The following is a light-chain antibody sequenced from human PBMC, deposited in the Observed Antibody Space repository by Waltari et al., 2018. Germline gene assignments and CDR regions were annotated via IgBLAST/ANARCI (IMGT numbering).Light chain of an antibody. J-gene: IGKJ1*01. CDR1: QYIRKD. V-gene: IGKV1-6*01. CDR2: AAS. CDR3: LQDYNYPLT. Sequence: AIQMTQSPSSLSPSVGNSVTIPCRGSQYIRKDLGWYQHKPGKATKLLIYAASSLQSGVPARFSGSGSGTDFTLTCSSLQPEDFATYYCLQDYNYPLTFGQGTRVEIK.